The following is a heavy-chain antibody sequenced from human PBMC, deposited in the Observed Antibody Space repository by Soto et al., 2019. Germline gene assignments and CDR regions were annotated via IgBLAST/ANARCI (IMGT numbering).Heavy chain of an antibody. D-gene: IGHD4-17*01. CDR1: GFTFSSYG. J-gene: IGHJ6*03. Sequence: PGGSLRLSCAASGFTFSSYGMHWVRQAPGKGLEWVAVIWYDGSNKYYADSVKGRFTISRDNSKNTLYLQMNSLRAEDTAVYYCATHTVTTGSSRPQKYYYMDVWGKGTTVTVSS. CDR2: IWYDGSNK. CDR3: ATHTVTTGSSRPQKYYYMDV. V-gene: IGHV3-33*01.